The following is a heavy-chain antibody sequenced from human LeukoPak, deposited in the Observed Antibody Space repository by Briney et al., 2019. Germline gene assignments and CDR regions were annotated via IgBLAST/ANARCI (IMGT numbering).Heavy chain of an antibody. CDR3: ARDVFVVVPAAMNYYYYGMDV. V-gene: IGHV3-53*01. Sequence: GGSLRLSCAASGFTVSSNYMSWVRQAPGKGLEWVSVIYSGGSTYYADSVKGRFTISRDNSKNTLYLQMNSLRAEDTAVYYCARDVFVVVPAAMNYYYYGMDVWGQGTTVTVSS. CDR2: IYSGGST. J-gene: IGHJ6*02. D-gene: IGHD2-2*01. CDR1: GFTVSSNY.